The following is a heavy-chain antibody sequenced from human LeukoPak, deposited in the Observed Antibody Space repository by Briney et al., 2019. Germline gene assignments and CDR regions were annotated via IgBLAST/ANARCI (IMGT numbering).Heavy chain of an antibody. V-gene: IGHV3-30-3*01. CDR1: GFTFSSYA. Sequence: PGGSLRLSCAASGFTFSSYAMHWVRQAPGKGLEWVAVISYDGSNKYYADSVKGRFTISRDNSKNTLYLQMNSLRAEDTAVYYCAGIWGPSSSWYWGFEYWGQGTLVTVSS. J-gene: IGHJ4*02. D-gene: IGHD6-13*01. CDR3: AGIWGPSSSWYWGFEY. CDR2: ISYDGSNK.